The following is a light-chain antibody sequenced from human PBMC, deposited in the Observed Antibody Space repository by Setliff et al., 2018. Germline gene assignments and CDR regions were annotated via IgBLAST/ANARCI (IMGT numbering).Light chain of an antibody. CDR3: GSYAGYNNFYV. J-gene: IGLJ1*01. Sequence: QSVLAQPPSASGSPGQSVTISCTGTSSDVGGYNRVSWYQQYPGKAPKVMIYEVTKRPSGVPDRFSGSKSGNTASLTVSGLQAEDEGDYYCGSYAGYNNFYVFGTGTKV. CDR1: SSDVGGYNR. CDR2: EVT. V-gene: IGLV2-8*01.